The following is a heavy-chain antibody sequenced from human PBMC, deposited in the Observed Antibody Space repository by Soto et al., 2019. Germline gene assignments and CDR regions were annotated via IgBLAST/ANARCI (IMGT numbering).Heavy chain of an antibody. Sequence: QVQLVQSGAEVKKPGASVKVSCKASGYTFTSYDINWVRQAPGQGLEGMGWMNPNSGNTDYAQKIQGRVTMTRNTSISTAYMELSSLRSEDTAVYYCARGTSYNWNYFEVDPWGQGTLVTVSS. V-gene: IGHV1-8*01. CDR2: MNPNSGNT. D-gene: IGHD1-7*01. CDR1: GYTFTSYD. CDR3: ARGTSYNWNYFEVDP. J-gene: IGHJ5*02.